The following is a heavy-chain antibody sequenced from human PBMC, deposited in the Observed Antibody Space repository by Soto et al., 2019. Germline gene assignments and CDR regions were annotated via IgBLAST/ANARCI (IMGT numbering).Heavy chain of an antibody. CDR1: GYTFTGYY. D-gene: IGHD3-3*01. CDR3: ARSYDFWSGYLDYYYYGMDV. V-gene: IGHV1-2*04. Sequence: ASVKVSCKASGYTFTGYYMHWVRQAPGQGLEWMGWINPNSGGTNYAQKFQGWVTMTRDTSISTAYMELSRLRSDDTAVYYCARSYDFWSGYLDYYYYGMDVWGQGTTVTVS. CDR2: INPNSGGT. J-gene: IGHJ6*02.